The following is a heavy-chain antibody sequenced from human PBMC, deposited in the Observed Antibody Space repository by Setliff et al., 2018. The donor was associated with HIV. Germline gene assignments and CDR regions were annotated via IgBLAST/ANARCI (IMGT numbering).Heavy chain of an antibody. J-gene: IGHJ6*04. CDR2: IYSTGNT. Sequence: TLSLTCTVSGGSISSRSYYWSWLRQPAGKGLEWIGGIYSTGNTDYNPSLKRRVTISEDTSKNQSYLKLSSATAADTAVYYCARRLQFLEFLHGVDGLDVWGKGTTVTVSS. CDR3: ARRLQFLEFLHGVDGLDV. D-gene: IGHD3-3*01. CDR1: GGSISSRSYY. V-gene: IGHV4-61*02.